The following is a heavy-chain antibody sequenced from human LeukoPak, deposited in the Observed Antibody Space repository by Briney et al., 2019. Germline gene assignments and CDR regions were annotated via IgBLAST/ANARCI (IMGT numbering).Heavy chain of an antibody. CDR1: GYTFTGYY. Sequence: GASVKVSCKASGYTFTGYYMHWVRQAPGQGLEWMGWINPNSGGTNYAQKFQGRVTMTRDTSISTAYMELSRLRSDDTAVYYCARAYPGQSSARAPTTPFDPWGQGTLVTVSS. CDR2: INPNSGGT. CDR3: ARAYPGQSSARAPTTPFDP. J-gene: IGHJ5*02. V-gene: IGHV1-2*02. D-gene: IGHD6-6*01.